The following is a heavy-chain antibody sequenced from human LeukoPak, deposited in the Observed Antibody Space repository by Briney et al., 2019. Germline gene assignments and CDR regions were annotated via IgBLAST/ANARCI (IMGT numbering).Heavy chain of an antibody. Sequence: PSETLSLTCTVSGGSISSGGYSWSWIRQHPGKGLEWIGYIYYSGSTYYNPSLKSRVTISVDTSKNQFSLKLSSVTAAGTAVYYCARCGSAFDYWGQGTLVTVSS. CDR2: IYYSGST. CDR3: ARCGSAFDY. D-gene: IGHD2-21*01. V-gene: IGHV4-31*03. CDR1: GGSISSGGYS. J-gene: IGHJ4*02.